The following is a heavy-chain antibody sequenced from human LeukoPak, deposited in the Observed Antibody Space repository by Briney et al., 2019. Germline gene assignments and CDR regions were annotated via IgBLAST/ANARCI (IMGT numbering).Heavy chain of an antibody. J-gene: IGHJ3*02. CDR2: INHSGST. D-gene: IGHD1-26*01. CDR3: ARGLKWELNSDAFDI. V-gene: IGHV4-34*01. Sequence: PSETLSLTCAVYGGSFSGYYWSWIRQPPGKGLEWIGEINHSGSTNYNPSLKSRVTISVDTSKNQFSLKLSSVTAADTAVYYCARGLKWELNSDAFDIWGQGTMVTVSS. CDR1: GGSFSGYY.